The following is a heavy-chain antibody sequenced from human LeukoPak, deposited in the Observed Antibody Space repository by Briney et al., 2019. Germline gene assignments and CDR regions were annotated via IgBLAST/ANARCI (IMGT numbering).Heavy chain of an antibody. J-gene: IGHJ3*02. CDR2: ISSSSSTI. D-gene: IGHD2-8*01. Sequence: GGSLRLSCAASGFTFSSYSMNWVRQAPGKRLEWVSYISSSSSTIYYADSVKGRFTISRDNAKNSLYLQMNSLRAEDTAVYYCASRKDIVLMVYAIDDDAFDIWGQGTMVTVSS. CDR1: GFTFSSYS. V-gene: IGHV3-48*01. CDR3: ASRKDIVLMVYAIDDDAFDI.